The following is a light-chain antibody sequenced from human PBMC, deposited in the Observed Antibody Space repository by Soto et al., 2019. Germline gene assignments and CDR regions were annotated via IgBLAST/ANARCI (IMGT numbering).Light chain of an antibody. CDR2: DAS. J-gene: IGKJ1*01. V-gene: IGKV3-11*01. CDR3: QQRSNWT. CDR1: QSVSSY. Sequence: EIVLTQSPATLSLSPGERATLSCRASQSVSSYLAWYQQKPGQAPRLLIYDASNRATGIPAMFSGSGSGTDFTPTISSLEPEEFEVYYCQQRSNWTFGQGTKVEIK.